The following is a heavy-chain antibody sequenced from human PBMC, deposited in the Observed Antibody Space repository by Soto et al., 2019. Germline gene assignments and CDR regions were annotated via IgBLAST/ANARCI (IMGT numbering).Heavy chain of an antibody. Sequence: GGSLRLSCAASGFTFSSYAMHWVRQAPGKGLEWVAVISYDGSNKYYADSVKGRFTISRDNSKNTLYLQMNSLRAEDTAVYYCARDGGAIRWHYYYGMDVWGQGTTVTVSS. J-gene: IGHJ6*02. CDR2: ISYDGSNK. D-gene: IGHD3-16*01. V-gene: IGHV3-30-3*01. CDR1: GFTFSSYA. CDR3: ARDGGAIRWHYYYGMDV.